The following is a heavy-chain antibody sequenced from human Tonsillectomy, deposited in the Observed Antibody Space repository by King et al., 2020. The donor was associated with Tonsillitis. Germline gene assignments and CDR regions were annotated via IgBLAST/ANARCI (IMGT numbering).Heavy chain of an antibody. J-gene: IGHJ5*02. Sequence: VQLQQSGPGLVKPSETLSLTCSVSGASISDYYWSWLRQPPGKGLEGIGYIYYTGSTNYNPALKSRVTHSLDPFKRQFALKLTSVTAADTAVYYCAGRQGYTSGWYWFDPWGQGNLVTVSS. CDR2: IYYTGST. CDR3: AGRQGYTSGWYWFDP. D-gene: IGHD6-19*01. V-gene: IGHV4-59*08. CDR1: GASISDYY.